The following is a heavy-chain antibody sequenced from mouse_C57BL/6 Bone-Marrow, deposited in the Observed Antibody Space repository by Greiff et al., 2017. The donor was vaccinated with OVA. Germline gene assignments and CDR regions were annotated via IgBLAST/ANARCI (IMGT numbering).Heavy chain of an antibody. D-gene: IGHD2-12*01. CDR2: IYPGSGST. J-gene: IGHJ4*01. Sequence: VQLQQPGAELVKPGASVKMSCKASGYTFTSYWITWVKQRPGQGLEWIGDIYPGSGSTNYNEKFKSKATLTVDTSSSTAYMQLSSLTSEDSAVYYCARLGYSYYYAMDYWGQGTSVTVS. CDR3: ARLGYSYYYAMDY. V-gene: IGHV1-55*01. CDR1: GYTFTSYW.